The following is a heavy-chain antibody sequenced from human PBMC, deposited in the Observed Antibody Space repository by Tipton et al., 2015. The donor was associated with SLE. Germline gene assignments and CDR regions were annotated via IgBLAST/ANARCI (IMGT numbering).Heavy chain of an antibody. CDR3: ARDLGLYCSRTSCYGDNYFRY. V-gene: IGHV4-59*12. CDR1: GTSIIAYS. D-gene: IGHD2-2*01. J-gene: IGHJ4*02. Sequence: TLSLTCDVSGTSIIAYSWSWIRQPPGKGLEWIGNMYYTGSTNYNPSLKSRVTMSVDMSKSQFSLKLRSVTAADTAVYYCARDLGLYCSRTSCYGDNYFRYWGQGSLVTVSS. CDR2: MYYTGST.